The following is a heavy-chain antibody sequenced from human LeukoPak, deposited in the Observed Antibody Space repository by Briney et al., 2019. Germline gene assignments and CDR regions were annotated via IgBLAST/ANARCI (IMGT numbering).Heavy chain of an antibody. CDR3: ARAVDYYGSGSYFTFDI. CDR1: GYSISSGYY. V-gene: IGHV4-38-2*02. D-gene: IGHD3-10*01. Sequence: SETLSLTCTVSGYSISSGYYWGWIRQPPGKGLEWIGSIYHSGSTYYNPSLKSRVTISVDTSKNQFSLKLSSVTAADTAVYYCARAVDYYGSGSYFTFDIWGQGTMVTVSS. J-gene: IGHJ3*02. CDR2: IYHSGST.